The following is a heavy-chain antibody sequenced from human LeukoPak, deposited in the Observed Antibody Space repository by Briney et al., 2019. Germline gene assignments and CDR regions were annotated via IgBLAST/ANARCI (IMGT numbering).Heavy chain of an antibody. Sequence: SETLSLTCTVSGGSISSYYWSWIRQPPGKGLEWIGYIYYSGSTNYNPSLKSRLTMSVDTSKNQFSLKLSSVTAADTAVYYCARDRSTVTPPLPDAFDIWGQGTMVTVSS. CDR2: IYYSGST. J-gene: IGHJ3*02. D-gene: IGHD4-17*01. CDR3: ARDRSTVTPPLPDAFDI. V-gene: IGHV4-59*01. CDR1: GGSISSYY.